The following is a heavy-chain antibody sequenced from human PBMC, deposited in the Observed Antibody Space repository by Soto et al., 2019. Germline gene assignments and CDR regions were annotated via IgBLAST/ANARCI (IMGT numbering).Heavy chain of an antibody. J-gene: IGHJ4*02. CDR1: GFNFRSYA. CDR2: ISYDGSNK. Sequence: QVQLMESGGGVVQPGRSPRLSCAASGFNFRSYAIHWVRQAPGKGLEWVAIISYDGSNKFYTDSVKGRFTISRDNSNNTLHLQMNRLRSEDTAVYYCARDGRTGTTLPHGGLDQWGQGTLVTVSS. CDR3: ARDGRTGTTLPHGGLDQ. D-gene: IGHD3-10*01. V-gene: IGHV3-30-3*01.